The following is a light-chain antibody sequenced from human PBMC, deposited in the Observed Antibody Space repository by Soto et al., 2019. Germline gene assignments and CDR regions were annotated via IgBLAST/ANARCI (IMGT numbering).Light chain of an antibody. J-gene: IGLJ2*01. V-gene: IGLV2-14*01. CDR3: SSYTSSSTVV. Sequence: QSALTQPASVSGSPGQSITISCTGTSSDVGGYKYVSWYQQHSGKAPKLMIYEVSNRPSGVSNRFSGSKSGNTASLTISGLQAEDEADYYCSSYTSSSTVVFGGGTKLTGL. CDR1: SSDVGGYKY. CDR2: EVS.